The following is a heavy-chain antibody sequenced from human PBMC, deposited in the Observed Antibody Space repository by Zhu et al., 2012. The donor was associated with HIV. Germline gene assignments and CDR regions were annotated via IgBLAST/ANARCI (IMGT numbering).Heavy chain of an antibody. V-gene: IGHV4-30-4*01. CDR1: GGSISSGDYY. D-gene: IGHD3-10*01. Sequence: QVQLQESGPGLVKPSQTLSLTCTVSGGSISSGDYYWSWIRQPPGKGLEWIGHMFHSGSAHYNPSRSLRGRVTISLDTSKNEFSLKLTAVTAADTAVYYCARDGYYGSGTFDSWGLGTLVTVSS. J-gene: IGHJ4*02. CDR3: ARDGYYGSGTFDS. CDR2: MFHSGSA.